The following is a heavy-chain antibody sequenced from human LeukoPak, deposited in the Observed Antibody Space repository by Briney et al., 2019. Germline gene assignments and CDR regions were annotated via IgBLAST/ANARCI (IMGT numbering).Heavy chain of an antibody. CDR2: INHSGST. CDR1: GGSFSGYY. D-gene: IGHD6-13*01. V-gene: IGHV4-34*01. Sequence: SETLSLTCAVYGGSFSGYYWSWIRQPPGKGLEWIGEINHSGSTNYNPSLKSRVTISVDTSKNQFSLKLSSVTAADTAVYYCARGSPAGNGAAAARYYFDYWGQGTLVTVSS. CDR3: ARGSPAGNGAAAARYYFDY. J-gene: IGHJ4*02.